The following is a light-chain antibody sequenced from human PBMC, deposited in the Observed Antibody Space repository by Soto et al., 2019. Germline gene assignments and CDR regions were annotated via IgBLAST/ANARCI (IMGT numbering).Light chain of an antibody. CDR3: ATWDSSMSVL. Sequence: QSVLTQPPSVSAAPGQKVTISCSGSSCNIGKNYVSWYQHLPGTAPKLLIYDDFKRPSGIPDRFSGSKSGTSATLGITGLKTGDEADYFCATWDSSMSVLFGGGTKVTVL. CDR2: DDF. J-gene: IGLJ2*01. V-gene: IGLV1-51*01. CDR1: SCNIGKNY.